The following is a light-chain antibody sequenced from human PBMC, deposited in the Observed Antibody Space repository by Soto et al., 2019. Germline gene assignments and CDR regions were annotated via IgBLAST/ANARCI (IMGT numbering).Light chain of an antibody. J-gene: IGKJ1*01. CDR3: QQYGSSGT. Sequence: DIVLTQSPGTLCLSPGERATLSCRASQTVSSSYLAWYQQKPGQAPRLLIYGASSSATGIPDRFSGSGSGTDFTLTIRRLEPEDFAVYYCQQYGSSGTFGQGTKVDI. V-gene: IGKV3-20*01. CDR1: QTVSSSY. CDR2: GAS.